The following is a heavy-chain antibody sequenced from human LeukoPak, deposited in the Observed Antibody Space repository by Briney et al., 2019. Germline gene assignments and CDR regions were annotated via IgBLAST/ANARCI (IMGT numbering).Heavy chain of an antibody. CDR2: INHSGST. V-gene: IGHV4-34*01. CDR3: ARVRGITMVRGVITYYYYYGMDV. J-gene: IGHJ6*02. D-gene: IGHD3-10*01. CDR1: GGSFSGYY. Sequence: SETLSLTCAVYGGSFSGYYWSWIRQPPGKGLEWIGEINHSGSTNYNPSLKSRVTISVDTSKNQFSLKLSSVTAADTAVYYCARVRGITMVRGVITYYYYYGMDVWGQGTTATVSS.